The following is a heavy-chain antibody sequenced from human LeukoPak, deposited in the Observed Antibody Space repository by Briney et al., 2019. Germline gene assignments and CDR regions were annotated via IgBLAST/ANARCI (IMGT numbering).Heavy chain of an antibody. CDR2: INSDGSTT. D-gene: IGHD2-15*01. CDR3: ARRSYCSGGSCVHSFDY. V-gene: IGHV3-74*01. Sequence: GGSLRLSCEASGFTFSSYWMHWVRQVPGKGLVWVSRINSDGSTTTYADSVKGRFTISRDNAKNTLYLQMNSRRAEDTAVYYCARRSYCSGGSCVHSFDYWGQGTLVTVSS. CDR1: GFTFSSYW. J-gene: IGHJ4*02.